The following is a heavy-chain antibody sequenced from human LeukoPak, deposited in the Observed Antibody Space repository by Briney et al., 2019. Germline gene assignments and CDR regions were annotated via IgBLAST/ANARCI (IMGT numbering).Heavy chain of an antibody. V-gene: IGHV3-11*06. Sequence: KSGGSLRLSCAASGFTFSDYYMSWIRQAPGKGLEWISFISSSNGYTNYADSMRGRFTISRDNAKKSLYLQIKGLRAEDTAVYYCARGDGGKAIDSWGQGTLVTVSS. CDR1: GFTFSDYY. D-gene: IGHD4-23*01. J-gene: IGHJ4*02. CDR2: ISSSNGYT. CDR3: ARGDGGKAIDS.